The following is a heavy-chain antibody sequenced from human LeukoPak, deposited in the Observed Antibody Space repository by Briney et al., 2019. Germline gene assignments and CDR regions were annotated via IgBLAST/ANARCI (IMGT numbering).Heavy chain of an antibody. D-gene: IGHD1-1*01. CDR1: GFPSFNNA. CDR2: IGIDSGNT. J-gene: IGHJ4*02. V-gene: IGHV3-48*01. CDR3: ARDHNYAFDN. Sequence: GGSLSLSFAAPGFPSFNNAMNWFGQAPGKGLGWISYIGIDSGNTKYADSVRGRFTISTDKAKNSLYLQMNSLRVEDTAVYYCARDHNYAFDNWGQGTLVSVAS.